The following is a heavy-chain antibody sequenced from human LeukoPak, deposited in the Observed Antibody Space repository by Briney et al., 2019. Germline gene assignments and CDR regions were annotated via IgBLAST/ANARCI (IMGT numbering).Heavy chain of an antibody. D-gene: IGHD3-16*01. Sequence: ASVKVSCKASGYTFTAYYMHWVRQAPGQGLEWMGRINPNRGGTNYAQKFQGRVTMTRDASISTAYMELSRLTSGDTAVYYCARDYGNWFDPWGQGTLVTVSS. J-gene: IGHJ5*02. CDR1: GYTFTAYY. V-gene: IGHV1-2*06. CDR2: INPNRGGT. CDR3: ARDYGNWFDP.